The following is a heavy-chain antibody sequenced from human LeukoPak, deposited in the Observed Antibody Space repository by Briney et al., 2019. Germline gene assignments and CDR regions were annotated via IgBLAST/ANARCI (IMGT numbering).Heavy chain of an antibody. V-gene: IGHV4-59*01. Sequence: PSETLSLTCTVSGGSISSYYWSWIRQPPGKGLEWIGYIYYSGSTNYNPSLKSRVTISVDTSKNQFSLKLSSVTAADTAVYYCARGDTVVTPWCFDYWGQGTLVTVSS. CDR2: IYYSGST. D-gene: IGHD4-23*01. CDR1: GGSISSYY. J-gene: IGHJ4*02. CDR3: ARGDTVVTPWCFDY.